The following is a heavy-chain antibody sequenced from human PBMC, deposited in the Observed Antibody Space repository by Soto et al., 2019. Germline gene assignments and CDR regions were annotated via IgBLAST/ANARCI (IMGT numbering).Heavy chain of an antibody. CDR1: GFTFSSYC. CDR3: AKSPAMVTYYYSYGMDV. V-gene: IGHV3-33*06. Sequence: GGSLRLSCAASGFTFSSYCIHWVRQAPCKGLEWVAVIWYDGSNKYYADSVKGRFTISRDNSKNTLYLQMNSLRAEDTAVYYCAKSPAMVTYYYSYGMDVWGQGTTVTVSS. J-gene: IGHJ6*02. CDR2: IWYDGSNK. D-gene: IGHD5-18*01.